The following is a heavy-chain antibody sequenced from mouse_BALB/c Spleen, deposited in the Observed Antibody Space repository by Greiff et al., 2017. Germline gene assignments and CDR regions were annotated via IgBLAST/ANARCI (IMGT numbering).Heavy chain of an antibody. V-gene: IGHV1-87*01. CDR3: ARGNGNYVDYYAMDY. CDR2: IYPGDGDT. D-gene: IGHD2-1*01. Sequence: QVQLQQSGAELARPGASVKLSCKASGYTFTSYWMQWVKQRPGQGLEWIGAIYPGDGDTRYTQKFKGKATLTADKSSSTAYMQLSSLASEDSAVYYCARGNGNYVDYYAMDYWGQGTSVTVSS. CDR1: GYTFTSYW. J-gene: IGHJ4*01.